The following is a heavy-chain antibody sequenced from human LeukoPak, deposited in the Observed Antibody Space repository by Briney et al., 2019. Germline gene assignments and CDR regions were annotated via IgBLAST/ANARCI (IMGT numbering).Heavy chain of an antibody. J-gene: IGHJ4*02. Sequence: PGGSLRLSCAASGFTFSDYYMSWIRQAPGKGLEWVSYISSSGSTIYYADSVKGRFTISRDNAKNSLYLQMNSLRAEDTAVYYCARTPAMNDYVWGNRMNYFDYWGRGTLVTVSS. CDR3: ARTPAMNDYVWGNRMNYFDY. V-gene: IGHV3-11*04. D-gene: IGHD3-16*01. CDR2: ISSSGSTI. CDR1: GFTFSDYY.